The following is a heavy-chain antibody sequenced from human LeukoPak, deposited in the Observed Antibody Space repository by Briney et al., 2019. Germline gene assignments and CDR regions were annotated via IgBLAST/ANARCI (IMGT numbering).Heavy chain of an antibody. D-gene: IGHD4-23*01. CDR3: ARLSTVATPGFDY. V-gene: IGHV3-48*02. J-gene: IGHJ4*02. Sequence: GGSLRLSCAASGFTFSGHSMNWVRQAPGKGLEWVSYISSSSSTTYYADSVKGRFTISRDNAKNSLYLQMNSLTDEDTAVYYCARLSTVATPGFDYWGQGTLVTVSS. CDR2: ISSSSSTT. CDR1: GFTFSGHS.